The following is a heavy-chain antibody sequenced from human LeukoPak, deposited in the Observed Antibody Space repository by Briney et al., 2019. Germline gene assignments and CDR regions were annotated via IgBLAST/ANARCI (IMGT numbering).Heavy chain of an antibody. CDR1: GFTFSSYE. CDR2: ISSSGSTI. V-gene: IGHV3-48*03. D-gene: IGHD3-22*01. Sequence: GGSLRLSCAISGFTFSSYEMNWVRQAPGKGLEWVSYISSSGSTIYYADSVKGRFTISRDNAKNSLYLQMNSLRAEDTAVYYCARLMGSYYDSSGYLLDYWGQGTLVTVSS. J-gene: IGHJ4*02. CDR3: ARLMGSYYDSSGYLLDY.